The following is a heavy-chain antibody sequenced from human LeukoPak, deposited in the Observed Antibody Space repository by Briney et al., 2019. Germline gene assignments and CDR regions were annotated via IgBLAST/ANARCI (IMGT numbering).Heavy chain of an antibody. D-gene: IGHD2-2*01. V-gene: IGHV4-39*01. CDR3: ARRSSLLDWFDP. Sequence: SETLSLTCTVSGGSFSSSSYYWGWIRQPPGKGLEWIGSIYYSGSTYYNPSLKSRVTISVDTSKNQFSLKLSSVTAADTAVYYCARRSSLLDWFDPWGQGTLVTVSS. CDR2: IYYSGST. CDR1: GGSFSSSSYY. J-gene: IGHJ5*02.